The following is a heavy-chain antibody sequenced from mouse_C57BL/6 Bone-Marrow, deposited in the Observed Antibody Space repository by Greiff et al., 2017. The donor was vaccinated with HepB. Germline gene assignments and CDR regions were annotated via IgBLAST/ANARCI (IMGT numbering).Heavy chain of an antibody. V-gene: IGHV7-1*01. CDR1: GFTFRDFY. CDR3: ARDAYYYGSSFWYFDV. CDR2: SRNKANDYTT. Sequence: EVKVVESGGGLVQSGRSLRLSCATSGFTFRDFYMEWVRQAPGKGLEWIAASRNKANDYTTEYSASVKGRFIVSRDTSQSILYLQMNALRAEDTAIYYCARDAYYYGSSFWYFDVWGTGTTVTVSS. J-gene: IGHJ1*03. D-gene: IGHD1-1*01.